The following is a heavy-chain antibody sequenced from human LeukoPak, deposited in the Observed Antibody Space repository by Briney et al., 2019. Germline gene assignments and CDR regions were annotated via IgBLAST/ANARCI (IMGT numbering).Heavy chain of an antibody. CDR3: ARSLSMTTVTTGYYYMDV. D-gene: IGHD4-17*01. CDR2: MNPNSGNT. CDR1: GYTFTSYD. V-gene: IGHV1-8*03. Sequence: GASVKVSCKASGYTFTSYDINWVRQATGQGLEWMGWMNPNSGNTGYAQKFQGRVTITRNTSISTAYMELSSLRSEDTAVYYCARSLSMTTVTTGYYYMDVWGKGTTVTVSS. J-gene: IGHJ6*03.